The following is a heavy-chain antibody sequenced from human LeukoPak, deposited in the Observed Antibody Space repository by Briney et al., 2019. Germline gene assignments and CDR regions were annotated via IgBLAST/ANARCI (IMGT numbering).Heavy chain of an antibody. Sequence: GVPLRLTPEISRLTFSRYAMTWVRQAPEKGLEWVSSIDANGAGTFYADSVKGRFSISRDNAKNTLGLQMHSLTAEDTAVYYCAKDQSYYNWFDPWGQGTLVTVSS. CDR1: RLTFSRYA. CDR2: IDANGAGT. V-gene: IGHV3-23*01. CDR3: AKDQSYYNWFDP. D-gene: IGHD3-10*01. J-gene: IGHJ5*02.